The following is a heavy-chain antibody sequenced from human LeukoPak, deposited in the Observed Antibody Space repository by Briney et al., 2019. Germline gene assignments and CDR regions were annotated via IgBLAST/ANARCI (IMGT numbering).Heavy chain of an antibody. Sequence: GGSLRLSCAASGFIFSDYGIHWVRQAPGKGLEWVAFIRFDGSSKYYTDSAKGRFTISRDNSRNTVYLQMNSLRVEDTAVYYCAKEGTASKPSDLDYWGQGTLVTVSS. J-gene: IGHJ4*02. CDR1: GFIFSDYG. V-gene: IGHV3-30*02. CDR3: AKEGTASKPSDLDY. CDR2: IRFDGSSK. D-gene: IGHD1/OR15-1a*01.